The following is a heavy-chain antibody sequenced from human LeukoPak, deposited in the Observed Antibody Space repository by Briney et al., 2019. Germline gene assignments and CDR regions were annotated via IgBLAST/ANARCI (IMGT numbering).Heavy chain of an antibody. CDR3: ARDGGGYSSSWYSLDY. J-gene: IGHJ4*02. D-gene: IGHD6-13*01. CDR2: IYSGGST. V-gene: IGHV3-53*01. CDR1: GFTVSSNY. Sequence: GGSLRLSCAASGFTVSSNYMSWVRQAPGKGLEWVSVIYSGGSTYYADSVKGRFTISRDNSKNTLYLQMNSLRAEDTAVYYCARDGGGYSSSWYSLDYWGQGTLVTVSS.